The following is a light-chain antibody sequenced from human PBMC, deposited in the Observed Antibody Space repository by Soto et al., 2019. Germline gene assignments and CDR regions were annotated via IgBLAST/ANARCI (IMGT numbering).Light chain of an antibody. CDR1: QSVSTD. J-gene: IGKJ3*01. CDR2: GAS. Sequence: VMTQSPPTLSVSPGERATLSCRASQSVSTDLAWYQQKPGQAPRLLIYGASTRATDVPARSSGGGSGTEFTLTISSLHSEDVAIYYCQQYNDWPPITFGPGTKVDIK. CDR3: QQYNDWPPIT. V-gene: IGKV3-15*01.